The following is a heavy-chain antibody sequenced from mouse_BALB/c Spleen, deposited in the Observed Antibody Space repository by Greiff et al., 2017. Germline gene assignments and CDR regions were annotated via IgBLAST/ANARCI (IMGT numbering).Heavy chain of an antibody. Sequence: QVQLLQPGAELVKPGASVKMSCKASGYTFTSYWMHWVKQRPGQGLEWIGVIDPSDSYTSYNQKFKGKATLTVDTSSSTAYMQLSSLTSEDSAVYDCTPGYYDYWGQGTTLTVSS. D-gene: IGHD2-3*01. V-gene: IGHV1S127*01. CDR2: IDPSDSYT. CDR3: TPGYYDY. CDR1: GYTFTSYW. J-gene: IGHJ2*01.